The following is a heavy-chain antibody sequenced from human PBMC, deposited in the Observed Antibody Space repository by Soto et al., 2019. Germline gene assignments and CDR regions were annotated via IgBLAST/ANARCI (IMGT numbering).Heavy chain of an antibody. V-gene: IGHV3-23*01. D-gene: IGHD3-10*01. CDR3: AKVGSGSYSAHS. CDR2: ISFSGVNR. CDR1: GFTFSSYA. J-gene: IGHJ4*02. Sequence: EVQLLESGGGLVQPGGSLRLSCAASGFTFSSYAMNWVRQAPGKGLEWGSTISFSGVNRHYADSVKGRFTISRDNSKNTLYLQMNSLRAEDTAIYYCAKVGSGSYSAHSWCQGTLVTVSS.